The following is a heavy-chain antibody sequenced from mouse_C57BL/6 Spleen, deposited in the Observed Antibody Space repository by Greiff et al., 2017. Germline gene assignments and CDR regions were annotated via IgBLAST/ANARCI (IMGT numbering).Heavy chain of an antibody. Sequence: VMLVESGAELVKPGASVKISCKASGYAFSSYWMNWVKQRPGKGLEWIGQIYPGEGDTTYNGKLKGKATLTADKSSSTAYMQRSSLTSEDSAGYCCAREGYDYDGDYWGQGTTLTVSS. CDR1: GYAFSSYW. CDR2: IYPGEGDT. D-gene: IGHD2-4*01. V-gene: IGHV1-80*01. CDR3: AREGYDYDGDY. J-gene: IGHJ2*01.